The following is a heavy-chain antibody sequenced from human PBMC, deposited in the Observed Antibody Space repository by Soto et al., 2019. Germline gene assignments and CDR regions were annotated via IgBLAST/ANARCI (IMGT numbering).Heavy chain of an antibody. Sequence: QVQLVQSGAEVKKPGASVKVSCKASGYTFTGDYMHWVRQAPGQGLEWMGWINPNSGGTNYAQKIQGRVTRTRDTSISTANRELSRLRSDDTAVYYCARTRITGTGSGMDVWGQGTTVTVSS. V-gene: IGHV1-2*02. CDR3: ARTRITGTGSGMDV. CDR2: INPNSGGT. D-gene: IGHD1-20*01. CDR1: GYTFTGDY. J-gene: IGHJ6*02.